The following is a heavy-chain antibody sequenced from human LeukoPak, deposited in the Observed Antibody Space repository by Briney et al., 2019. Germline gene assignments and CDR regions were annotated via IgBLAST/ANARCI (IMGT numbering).Heavy chain of an antibody. D-gene: IGHD4-17*01. CDR3: AGGPYGDYYAFDI. Sequence: SVKVSCKASVGTFSSYAISWVRQAPGQGLEWMGRIIPIFGTANYAQKFQGRVTITTDESTSTAYMELSSLRSEDTAVYYCAGGPYGDYYAFDIWGQGTMVTVSS. V-gene: IGHV1-69*05. J-gene: IGHJ3*02. CDR1: VGTFSSYA. CDR2: IIPIFGTA.